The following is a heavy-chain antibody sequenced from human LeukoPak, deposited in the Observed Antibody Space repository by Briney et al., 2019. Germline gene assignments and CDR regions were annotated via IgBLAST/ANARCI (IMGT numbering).Heavy chain of an antibody. V-gene: IGHV4-34*01. J-gene: IGHJ6*04. CDR2: INHSGST. Sequence: PSETLSLTCAVYGGSFSGYYWSWIRQPPGKGLEWIGEINHSGSTNYNPSLKSRVTISVDTSKTQFSLKLGSVTAADTAVYYCARGGGWHYYYYGMDVWGKGTTVTVSS. CDR3: ARGGGWHYYYYGMDV. D-gene: IGHD6-19*01. CDR1: GGSFSGYY.